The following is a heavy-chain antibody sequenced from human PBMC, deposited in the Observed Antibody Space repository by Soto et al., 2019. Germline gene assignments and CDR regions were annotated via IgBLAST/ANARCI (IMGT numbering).Heavy chain of an antibody. J-gene: IGHJ4*02. CDR3: AKPPGTYSGSYWPPDY. Sequence: GGSLRLSCAGSGFTLTRSAVSWVRQAPGKGLEWVANIQQDGGVQYYVDSVKGRFTISRDNAKNSLYLQMKSLTAEDTAVYYCAKPPGTYSGSYWPPDYWGQGTLVTVSS. D-gene: IGHD1-26*01. CDR2: IQQDGGVQ. V-gene: IGHV3-7*03. CDR1: GFTLTRSA.